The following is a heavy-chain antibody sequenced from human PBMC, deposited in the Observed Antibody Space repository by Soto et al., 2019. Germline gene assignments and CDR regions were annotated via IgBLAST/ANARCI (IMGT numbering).Heavy chain of an antibody. CDR2: MNPNSGNT. Sequence: ASVKVSCKASGYTFTSYDINWVRQATGQGLEWMGWMNPNSGNTGYAQKFQGRVTMTRNTSTSTAYMELSSLRSEDTAVYYCARVSSGWYPNWFDPWGQGTLVTVSS. V-gene: IGHV1-8*01. CDR1: GYTFTSYD. J-gene: IGHJ5*02. CDR3: ARVSSGWYPNWFDP. D-gene: IGHD6-19*01.